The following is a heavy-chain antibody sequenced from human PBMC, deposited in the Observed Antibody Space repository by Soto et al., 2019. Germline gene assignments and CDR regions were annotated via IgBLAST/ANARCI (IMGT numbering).Heavy chain of an antibody. CDR3: TNWNIAFDN. Sequence: GGSLRLSCAASGFTFSTYGMSWVRQAPGKGLEWVSTISGSYSTDYADSVQGRVTISRDNSKNTLYLQMNSLRAEDTAVYYCTNWNIAFDNWGQGTLVTVSS. V-gene: IGHV3-23*01. D-gene: IGHD5-12*01. CDR2: ISGSYST. CDR1: GFTFSTYG. J-gene: IGHJ4*02.